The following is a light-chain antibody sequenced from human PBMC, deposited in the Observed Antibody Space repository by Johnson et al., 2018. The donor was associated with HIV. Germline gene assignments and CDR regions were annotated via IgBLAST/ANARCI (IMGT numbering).Light chain of an antibody. CDR3: GTWDSSLTVGV. J-gene: IGLJ1*01. CDR2: EDN. V-gene: IGLV1-51*02. Sequence: QSVLTQPPSVSAAQGQKVTISCSGSSSNIGNNYVSWYQQLPGTAPKVLIYEDNKRPSGIPDRFSGSKSGTSAALDIAGLQTGDEADYYCGTWDSSLTVGVFGSGTKVTVL. CDR1: SSNIGNNY.